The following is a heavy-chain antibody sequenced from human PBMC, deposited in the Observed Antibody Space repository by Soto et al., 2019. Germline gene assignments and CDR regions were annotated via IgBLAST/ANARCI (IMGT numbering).Heavy chain of an antibody. CDR2: ISYDGSNK. D-gene: IGHD2-2*03. Sequence: GGSLRLSCAASGFTFSSYGMHWVRQAPGKGLEWVAVISYDGSNKYYADSVKGRFTISRDNSKNTLYLQMNSLRAEDTAVYYCAKLDIVVVPAGPGSAFDIWGQGTMVTVSS. CDR3: AKLDIVVVPAGPGSAFDI. J-gene: IGHJ3*02. V-gene: IGHV3-30*18. CDR1: GFTFSSYG.